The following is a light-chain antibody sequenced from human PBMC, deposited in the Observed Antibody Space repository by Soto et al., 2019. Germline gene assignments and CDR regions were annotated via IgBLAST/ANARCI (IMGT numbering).Light chain of an antibody. J-gene: IGLJ3*02. CDR1: SSDVGGYNY. V-gene: IGLV2-14*01. Sequence: QSALTQPASVSGSPGQSITISCTGTSSDVGGYNYDSWYQQHPGKAPKLMIYEVSNRPSGVSNRFSGSKSGNTASLTISGLQAEDEADYYCSSYTSSSTRVFGGGTKVTVL. CDR3: SSYTSSSTRV. CDR2: EVS.